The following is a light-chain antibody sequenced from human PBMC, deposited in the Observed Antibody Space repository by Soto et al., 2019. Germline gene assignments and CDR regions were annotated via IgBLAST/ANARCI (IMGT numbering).Light chain of an antibody. CDR1: QSVNQK. CDR3: QQFNNWPHT. J-gene: IGKJ2*01. CDR2: VAS. Sequence: ELVLTQSPATLSVSPGERATLSCRASQSVNQKLGWYQQKPGQAPRLLIYVASYRATGIPARFSGSGPGTEYTLTISNLQAEDFAVYYCQQFNNWPHTFGQGTKVDI. V-gene: IGKV3-15*01.